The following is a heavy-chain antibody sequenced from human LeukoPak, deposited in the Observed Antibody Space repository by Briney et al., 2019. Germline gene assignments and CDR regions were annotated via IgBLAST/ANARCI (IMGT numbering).Heavy chain of an antibody. CDR2: ISSSSSTK. V-gene: IGHV3-48*04. CDR3: ARDGVEAFDI. CDR1: GFTFSSYS. J-gene: IGHJ3*02. D-gene: IGHD3-3*01. Sequence: GGSLRLSCAASGFTFSSYSMNWVRQAPGKGLEWVSYISSSSSTKYYADSVKGRFTISRDNAKNSLYLQMNSLRAEDTAVYYCARDGVEAFDIWGQGTMVTVSS.